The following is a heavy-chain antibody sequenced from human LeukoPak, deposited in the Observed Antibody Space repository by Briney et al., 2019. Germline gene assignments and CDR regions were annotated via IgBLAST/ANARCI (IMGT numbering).Heavy chain of an antibody. CDR3: ARDNWNYASSMDV. Sequence: SETLSLTCTVSGGSVSSGSYYWSWIRQPPGKGLEWIGYIYYSGSTYYNPSLKSRVTISVDTSKNQFSLKLSSVTAADTAVYYCARDNWNYASSMDVWGQGTTVTVSS. J-gene: IGHJ6*02. V-gene: IGHV4-61*01. CDR1: GGSVSSGSYY. D-gene: IGHD1-7*01. CDR2: IYYSGST.